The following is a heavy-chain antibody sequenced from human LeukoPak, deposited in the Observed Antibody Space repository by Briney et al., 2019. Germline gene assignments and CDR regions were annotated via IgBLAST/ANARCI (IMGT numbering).Heavy chain of an antibody. CDR1: GFTFSSYG. CDR3: AKVGSFGGYYGMDV. CDR2: ISYDGSNK. D-gene: IGHD2/OR15-2a*01. Sequence: GGSLRLSCAASGFTFSSYGMHWVRQAPGKGLEWVAVISYDGSNKYYADSVKGRFTISRDNSKNTLYLQMNSLRAEDTAVYYCAKVGSFGGYYGMDVWGKGTRSPSPQ. V-gene: IGHV3-30*18. J-gene: IGHJ6*04.